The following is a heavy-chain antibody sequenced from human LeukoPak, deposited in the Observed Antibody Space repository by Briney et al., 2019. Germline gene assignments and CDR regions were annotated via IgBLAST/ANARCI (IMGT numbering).Heavy chain of an antibody. Sequence: SETLSLTCAVYGGSFSGYYWSWIRQPPGKGLEWVGEINHSGSTNYNPSLKSRVTISVDTSKNQFSLKLSSVTAADTAVYYCARVGPRADYYDSSAFDYWGQGTLVTVSS. J-gene: IGHJ4*02. CDR3: ARVGPRADYYDSSAFDY. CDR1: GGSFSGYY. D-gene: IGHD3-22*01. CDR2: INHSGST. V-gene: IGHV4-34*01.